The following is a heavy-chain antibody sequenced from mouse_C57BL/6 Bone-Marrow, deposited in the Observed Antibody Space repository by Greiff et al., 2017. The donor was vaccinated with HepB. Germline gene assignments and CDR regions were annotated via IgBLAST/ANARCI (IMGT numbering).Heavy chain of an antibody. Sequence: QVQLQQSGPELVKPGASVKLSCKASGYTFTSYDINWVKQRPGQGLEWIGWIYPRDGSTKYNEKFKGKATLTVDTSSSTAYMELHSLTSEDSAVYFCASPITTVVVPFDYWGQGTTLTVSS. J-gene: IGHJ2*01. CDR3: ASPITTVVVPFDY. CDR1: GYTFTSYD. D-gene: IGHD1-1*01. V-gene: IGHV1-85*01. CDR2: IYPRDGST.